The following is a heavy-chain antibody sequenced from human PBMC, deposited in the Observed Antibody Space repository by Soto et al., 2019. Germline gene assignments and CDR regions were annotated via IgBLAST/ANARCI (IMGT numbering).Heavy chain of an antibody. V-gene: IGHV3-74*01. J-gene: IGHJ6*03. D-gene: IGHD2-2*01. CDR1: GFTFSSYW. CDR3: ASVVFSTYYYYCMAG. Sequence: EVQLVESGGGLVQPGGSLRLSCAASGFTFSSYWMHWVRQAPGKGLVWVSRIKSDGSSTSYADSVKGRFTISRDNAKNSPYIKRNSLRAAETAVYYCASVVFSTYYYYCMAGWGKGTTVTVSS. CDR2: IKSDGSST.